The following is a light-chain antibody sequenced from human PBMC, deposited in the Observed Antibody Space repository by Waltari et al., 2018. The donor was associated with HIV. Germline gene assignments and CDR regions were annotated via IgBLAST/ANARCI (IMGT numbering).Light chain of an antibody. Sequence: DFQMTQSPSSLSASVGDRVTITCRASQGISNYVAWYQHKVRQPPKLLLYAASPLKSGVPSRSSATGSGTDFTLTISSLQPEDVASYYCQKYNGAPFTFGPGTNVEI. CDR2: AAS. CDR1: QGISNY. V-gene: IGKV1-27*01. J-gene: IGKJ3*01. CDR3: QKYNGAPFT.